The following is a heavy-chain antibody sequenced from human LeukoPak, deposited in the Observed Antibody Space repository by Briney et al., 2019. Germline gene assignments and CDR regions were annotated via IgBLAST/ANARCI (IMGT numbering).Heavy chain of an antibody. V-gene: IGHV4-61*02. CDR1: GGSISSGNYY. J-gene: IGHJ4*02. CDR3: ARDLGMAGIAPVDY. CDR2: IYTSGTT. D-gene: IGHD6-19*01. Sequence: PSETLSLTCTVSGGSISSGNYYYSWIRQPAGKGLEWLGRIYTSGTTDYNPSLKSRVTISVDTSKNQFSLKLSSVTAADTAVYYCARDLGMAGIAPVDYWGQGTLVTVSS.